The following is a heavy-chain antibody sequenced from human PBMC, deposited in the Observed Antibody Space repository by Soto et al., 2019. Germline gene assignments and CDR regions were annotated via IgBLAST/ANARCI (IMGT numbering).Heavy chain of an antibody. CDR1: GGSFGDNY. V-gene: IGHV4-59*12. CDR3: AAGTLGAVWTPLDH. J-gene: IGHJ4*02. D-gene: IGHD3-16*01. CDR2: IYYSGST. Sequence: SETLSLTCDVSGGSFGDNYWTWIRHFPGKGLEWIGYIYYSGSTNYNPSLKSRVSISVDASKAHFSLKLTSVTAADTALYYCAAGTLGAVWTPLDHWGQGIMV.